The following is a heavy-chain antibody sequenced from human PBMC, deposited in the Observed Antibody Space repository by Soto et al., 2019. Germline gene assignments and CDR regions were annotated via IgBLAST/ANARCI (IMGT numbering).Heavy chain of an antibody. CDR1: GGSVRSGHHF. V-gene: IGHV4-61*01. CDR2: MYYTGVT. J-gene: IGHJ6*02. Sequence: PSETLSLTCSVSGGSVRSGHHFWNWIRQPPGRGLEWLGYMYYTGVTNYNPSLKSRVSMSVDTSKDQFSLNLTSLTAADTAVYYCARGGEPLGYYGLDVWGQGTTVTVSS. CDR3: ARGGEPLGYYGLDV.